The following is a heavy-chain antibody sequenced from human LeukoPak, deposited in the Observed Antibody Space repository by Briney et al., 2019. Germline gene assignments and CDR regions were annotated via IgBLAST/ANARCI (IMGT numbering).Heavy chain of an antibody. Sequence: AGRSLRLSCAASGFTFSSYGMHWVRQAPGKGLEWVAVIWYDGSNRYYADSVKGRFTISRDNSKNTLYLQMNSLRAEDTAVYYCASPGAGTTGFDYWGQGTLVIVST. CDR3: ASPGAGTTGFDY. V-gene: IGHV3-33*01. CDR1: GFTFSSYG. D-gene: IGHD4-17*01. J-gene: IGHJ4*02. CDR2: IWYDGSNR.